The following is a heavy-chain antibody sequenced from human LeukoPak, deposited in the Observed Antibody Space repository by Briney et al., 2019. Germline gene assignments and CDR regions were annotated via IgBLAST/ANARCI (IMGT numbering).Heavy chain of an antibody. CDR2: ISGSGGRT. Sequence: PGGSLRLSCAASGFTFSSYAMSWVRQTPGKGLEWVSTISGSGGRTYYADPVKGRFTISRDNSKNTLYLQMNSLRAEDTAVYYCARGQGQSSSWHDYWGQGTLVTVSS. D-gene: IGHD6-13*01. CDR3: ARGQGQSSSWHDY. J-gene: IGHJ4*02. CDR1: GFTFSSYA. V-gene: IGHV3-23*01.